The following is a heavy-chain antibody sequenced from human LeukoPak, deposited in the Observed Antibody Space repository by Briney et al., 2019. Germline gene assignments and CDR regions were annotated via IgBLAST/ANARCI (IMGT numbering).Heavy chain of an antibody. CDR2: IYSGGDT. Sequence: PGGSLRLSCSASGFTVSTNYMTWVRQAPGKGLECVSLIYSGGDTWYGDSVKGRFTVSTDTSKNTLYLQMNSLRAEDTAVYYCARDRGYAMDVWGQGTTVTVSS. V-gene: IGHV3-53*01. CDR3: ARDRGYAMDV. J-gene: IGHJ6*02. CDR1: GFTVSTNY.